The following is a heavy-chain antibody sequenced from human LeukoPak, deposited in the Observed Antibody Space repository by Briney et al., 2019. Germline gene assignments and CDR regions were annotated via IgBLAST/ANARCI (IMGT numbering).Heavy chain of an antibody. V-gene: IGHV3-53*01. CDR2: IYSGGKT. Sequence: GGSLRLSCTVSGFTVSSNSWSWVRQAPGKGLEWVSFIYSGGKTHSSDSVKGRFTISRDNAKNSLYLQMNSLRAEDTAVYYCARDRDGYYMDVWGKGTTVTISS. J-gene: IGHJ6*03. CDR3: ARDRDGYYMDV. CDR1: GFTVSSNS. D-gene: IGHD2-21*01.